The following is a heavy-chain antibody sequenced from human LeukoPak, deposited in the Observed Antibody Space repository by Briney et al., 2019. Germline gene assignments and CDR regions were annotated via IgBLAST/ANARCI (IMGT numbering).Heavy chain of an antibody. D-gene: IGHD3-9*01. Sequence: GGSLRLSCAASGFTFSSYAMSWVRQAPGKGLEWVSAISGSGGSTYYADSEKGRFTISRDNSKNTLYLQMNSLRAEDTAVYYCAKADDSYYDILTGYCAVWGQGTMVTVSS. CDR2: ISGSGGST. CDR3: AKADDSYYDILTGYCAV. J-gene: IGHJ3*01. V-gene: IGHV3-23*01. CDR1: GFTFSSYA.